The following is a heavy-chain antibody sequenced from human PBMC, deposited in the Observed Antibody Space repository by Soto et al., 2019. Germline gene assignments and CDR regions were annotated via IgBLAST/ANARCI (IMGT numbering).Heavy chain of an antibody. D-gene: IGHD3-10*01. Sequence: ASVKVSCKASGYTFTNFGISWVRQAPGQGLEWMGWISAYNGNTNYAQKYQGRVTMTTDTSTSTAYMEVRSLRFEDTAVYYCARDGGYYSDYWGQGTLVTVS. CDR2: ISAYNGNT. J-gene: IGHJ4*02. CDR3: ARDGGYYSDY. CDR1: GYTFTNFG. V-gene: IGHV1-18*01.